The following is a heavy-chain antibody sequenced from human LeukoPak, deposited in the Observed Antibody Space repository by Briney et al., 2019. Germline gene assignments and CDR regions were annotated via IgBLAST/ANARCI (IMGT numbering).Heavy chain of an antibody. CDR2: IYTTWTT. D-gene: IGHD3-22*01. V-gene: IGHV4-4*07. Sequence: SETLSLTCTVSGGSIGSYYWSWIRQPAGKGLEWIGRIYTTWTTNYNPSLKSRVTISVNKTTNQFALKLSTLTTADTAVYYCARERGGKIVVVITDWGQGTLVTVSS. CDR3: ARERGGKIVVVITD. J-gene: IGHJ4*02. CDR1: GGSIGSYY.